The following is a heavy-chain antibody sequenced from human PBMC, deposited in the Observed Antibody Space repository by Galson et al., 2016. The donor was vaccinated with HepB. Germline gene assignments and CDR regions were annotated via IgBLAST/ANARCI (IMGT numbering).Heavy chain of an antibody. CDR1: GFIFNSYG. V-gene: IGHV3-30*03. D-gene: IGHD6-19*01. Sequence: SLRLSCAASGFIFNSYGMHWVRQAPGKGLEWVAVISYDGSNKYYADSVKGRFTISRDNAENSLYLQMSSLRAEDTAVYFCGREVALAGTDYWGQGTLVTVSS. CDR2: ISYDGSNK. CDR3: GREVALAGTDY. J-gene: IGHJ4*02.